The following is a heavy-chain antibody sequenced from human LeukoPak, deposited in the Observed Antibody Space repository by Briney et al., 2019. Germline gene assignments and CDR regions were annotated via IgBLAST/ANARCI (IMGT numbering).Heavy chain of an antibody. J-gene: IGHJ4*02. V-gene: IGHV1-2*02. D-gene: IGHD3-9*01. CDR3: ARDNDWGADF. Sequence: ASVKVSCKASGYTFTNYYMHWVRQAPGQGLEWMGWIHPNSGVTNYAQRFQSRVTMARDTSISTVYMDLYGLTSDDTATYYCARDNDWGADFWGQGTLVTVSS. CDR2: IHPNSGVT. CDR1: GYTFTNYY.